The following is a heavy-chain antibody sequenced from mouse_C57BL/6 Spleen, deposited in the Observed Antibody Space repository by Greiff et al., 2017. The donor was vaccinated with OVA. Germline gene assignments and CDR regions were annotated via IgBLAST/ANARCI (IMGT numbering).Heavy chain of an antibody. Sequence: VKLQESGAELVKPGASVKISCKASGYAFSSYWMNWVKQRPGKGLEWIGQIYPGDGDTNYNGKFKGKATLTADKSSSTAYMQLSSLTSEDSAVYVCAREYYGSSEYFDVWGTGTTVTVSS. V-gene: IGHV1-80*01. CDR2: IYPGDGDT. CDR1: GYAFSSYW. CDR3: AREYYGSSEYFDV. D-gene: IGHD1-1*01. J-gene: IGHJ1*03.